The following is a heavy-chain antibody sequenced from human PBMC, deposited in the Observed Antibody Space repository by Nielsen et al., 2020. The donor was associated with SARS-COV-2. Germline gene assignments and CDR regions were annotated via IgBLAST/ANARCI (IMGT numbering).Heavy chain of an antibody. CDR1: GFTFSNAW. CDR2: IKSKTDGGTT. CDR3: TTDPIVVVPAAIPNYYYYGMDV. Sequence: GESLKISCAASGFTFSNAWMSWVRQAPRKGLEWVGRIKSKTDGGTTDYAAPVKGRFTISRDDSKNTLYLQMNSLKTEDTAVYYCTTDPIVVVPAAIPNYYYYGMDVWGQGTTVTVSS. V-gene: IGHV3-15*01. D-gene: IGHD2-2*01. J-gene: IGHJ6*02.